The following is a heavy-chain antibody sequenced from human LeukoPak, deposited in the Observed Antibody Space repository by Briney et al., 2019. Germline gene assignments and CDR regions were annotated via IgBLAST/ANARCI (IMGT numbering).Heavy chain of an antibody. D-gene: IGHD2-21*02. J-gene: IGHJ4*02. CDR3: ARVMVTTIDY. V-gene: IGHV4-31*03. CDR2: IYYSGDT. CDR1: GGSISSGGYY. Sequence: SQTLSLTCTVSGGSISSGGYYWSWIRQHPGKGLEWIGYIYYSGDTYYNPSLKSRVTISVVTSKNQFSLQLSSMTAADTAVYYCARVMVTTIDYWGQGTLVTVSS.